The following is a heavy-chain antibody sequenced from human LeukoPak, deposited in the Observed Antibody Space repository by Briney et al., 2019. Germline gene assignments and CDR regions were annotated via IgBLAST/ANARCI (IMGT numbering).Heavy chain of an antibody. V-gene: IGHV1-2*02. D-gene: IGHD4-23*01. Sequence: ASVKVSCKASGYTFSAYYIHWVRQAPGRGLEWMGWIDPNRGTTKYAPNFQGRVTITRDTSISTAYMELGSLTSDDTAMFYCARGNSGDSWGQGTLVTVSS. J-gene: IGHJ4*02. CDR1: GYTFSAYY. CDR2: IDPNRGTT. CDR3: ARGNSGDS.